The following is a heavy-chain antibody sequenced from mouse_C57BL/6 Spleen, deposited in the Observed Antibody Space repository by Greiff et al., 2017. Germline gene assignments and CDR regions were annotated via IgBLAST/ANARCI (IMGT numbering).Heavy chain of an antibody. D-gene: IGHD2-4*01. CDR2: IHPNSGST. Sequence: VQLQQPGAELVQPGASVKLSCKASGYTFTSYWMHWVKQRPGQGLEWIGMIHPNSGSTNYNDKFTSKATLTVDKSSSTAYMQLSSLTSEDAAGDYCAPIYYEYDGGFAYWGQGTLVTVSA. CDR1: GYTFTSYW. V-gene: IGHV1-64*01. CDR3: APIYYEYDGGFAY. J-gene: IGHJ3*01.